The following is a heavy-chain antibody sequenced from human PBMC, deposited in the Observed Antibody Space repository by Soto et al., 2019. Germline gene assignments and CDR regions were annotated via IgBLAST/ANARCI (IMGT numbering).Heavy chain of an antibody. CDR1: GYTFTSYG. J-gene: IGHJ5*02. CDR3: ARDEGYKWNYGGSWFDP. CDR2: ISAYNGNT. V-gene: IGHV1-18*01. D-gene: IGHD1-7*01. Sequence: QVQLVQSGAEVKKPGASVKVSCKASGYTFTSYGISWVRQAPGQGLEWMGWISAYNGNTNYAQKLQGRATMTTDTSTSTAYMELRSLRSDDTAVYYCARDEGYKWNYGGSWFDPWGQGTLVTVSS.